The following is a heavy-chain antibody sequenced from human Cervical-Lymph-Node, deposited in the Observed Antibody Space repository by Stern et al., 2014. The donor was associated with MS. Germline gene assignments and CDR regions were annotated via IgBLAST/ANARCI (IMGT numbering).Heavy chain of an antibody. CDR1: GGSISSGAYY. J-gene: IGHJ5*02. CDR3: ASANCSSTSCPNWFDP. Sequence: VQLQESGPGLVKPSQTLSLTCTVSGGSISSGAYYWSWIRQPPGKGLEWIGHIYYSGSTYYNPSLKSRVTISIDTSKNQFSLKLSSVTAADTAVYYCASANCSSTSCPNWFDPWGQGTLVTVSS. CDR2: IYYSGST. D-gene: IGHD2-2*01. V-gene: IGHV4-30-4*01.